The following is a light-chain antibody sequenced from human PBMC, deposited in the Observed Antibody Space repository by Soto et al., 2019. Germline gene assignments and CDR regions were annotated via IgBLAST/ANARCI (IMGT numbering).Light chain of an antibody. V-gene: IGKV3-20*01. CDR1: QSVSSSY. Sequence: EIVLTQSPGTLSLSPGERATLSCRASQSVSSSYLAWYQQKPGQAPRLLIYGASSRATGIPDRFSGSGSGTDFTLTISRLEPEVLAVYYCQHYGSSPFTFGPGTKVDIK. CDR3: QHYGSSPFT. J-gene: IGKJ3*01. CDR2: GAS.